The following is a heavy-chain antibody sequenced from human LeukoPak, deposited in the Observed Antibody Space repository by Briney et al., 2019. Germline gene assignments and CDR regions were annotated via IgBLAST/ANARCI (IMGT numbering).Heavy chain of an antibody. CDR1: GGSISSDLHY. J-gene: IGHJ3*02. V-gene: IGHV4-39*07. D-gene: IGHD6-19*01. CDR2: ILHTGSS. CDR3: ASYSSGWSGGAFDI. Sequence: PSETLSLTCTVSGGSISSDLHYWDWIRQPPGKGLEWIGSILHTGSSWVKPSLKSRTSISVDTSKNQFSLKLSSVTAADTAVYYCASYSSGWSGGAFDIWGQGTMVTVSS.